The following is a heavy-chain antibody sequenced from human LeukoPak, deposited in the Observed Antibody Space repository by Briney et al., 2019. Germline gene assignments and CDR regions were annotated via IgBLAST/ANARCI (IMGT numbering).Heavy chain of an antibody. CDR3: ARDQGYCSGGSCYHYYYYYGMDV. V-gene: IGHV3-30-3*01. J-gene: IGHJ6*02. CDR2: ISYDGSNK. Sequence: GRSLRLSCAASGFTFSSYAMHWVRQAPGKGLGWVAVISYDGSNKYYADSVKGRFTISRDNSKNTLYLQMNSLRAEDTAVYYCARDQGYCSGGSCYHYYYYYGMDVWGQGTTVTVSS. CDR1: GFTFSSYA. D-gene: IGHD2-15*01.